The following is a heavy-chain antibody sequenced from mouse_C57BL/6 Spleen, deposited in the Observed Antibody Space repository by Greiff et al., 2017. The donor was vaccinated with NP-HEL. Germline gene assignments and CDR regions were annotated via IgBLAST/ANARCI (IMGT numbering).Heavy chain of an antibody. CDR2: IYWDDDK. D-gene: IGHD2-5*01. CDR3: ARRGAYYSNYDWYFDV. CDR1: GFSLSTSGMG. Sequence: QVQLKESGPGILQSSQTLSLTCSFSGFSLSTSGMGVSWIRQPSGKGLEWLAHIYWDDDKRYNPSLKSRLTISKDTSRNQVFLKITSVDTADTATYYCARRGAYYSNYDWYFDVWGTGTTVTVSS. J-gene: IGHJ1*03. V-gene: IGHV8-12*01.